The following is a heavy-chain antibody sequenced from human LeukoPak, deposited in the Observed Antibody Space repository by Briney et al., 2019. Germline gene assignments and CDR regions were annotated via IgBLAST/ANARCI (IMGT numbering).Heavy chain of an antibody. J-gene: IGHJ4*02. CDR2: ISDDGRQT. V-gene: IGHV3-30*04. Sequence: GRSLRLSCAASGFTFTDYAMNWVRQAPGTGLGWVAVISDDGRQTYYADSVKGRFTVSRDNSRDTVYLQMNSLRDEDTATYYCTRVYLERLTAGYFDHWGPGSLVAVSP. D-gene: IGHD2-8*01. CDR3: TRVYLERLTAGYFDH. CDR1: GFTFTDYA.